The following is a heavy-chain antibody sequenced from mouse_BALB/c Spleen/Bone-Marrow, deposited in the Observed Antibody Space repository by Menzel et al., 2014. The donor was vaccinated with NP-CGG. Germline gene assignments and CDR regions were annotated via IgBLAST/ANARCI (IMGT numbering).Heavy chain of an antibody. J-gene: IGHJ4*01. CDR3: ARWEYAMDY. CDR2: VNPGSGGT. V-gene: IGHV1-54*01. CDR1: GYAFTNYL. D-gene: IGHD4-1*01. Sequence: AQLVESGAELVRPGTSVKVSCKASGYAFTNYLIEWVKQRPGQGLEWIGVVNPGSGGTNYNEKFKGKATLTADKSSSTAYMQVSSLTSDDSAVYFCARWEYAMDYRSQGTSGTVSS.